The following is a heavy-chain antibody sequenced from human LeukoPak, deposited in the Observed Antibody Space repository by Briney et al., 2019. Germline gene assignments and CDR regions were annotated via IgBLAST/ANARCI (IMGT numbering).Heavy chain of an antibody. V-gene: IGHV3-30*04. Sequence: GGSLRLSCAASGFTFSSYVMHWVRQAPGKGLEWVAIISYDGSNEYYADSVKGRFTISRDNAKNSLYLQLNSLRAEDTAVYYCARSLVVGATYPYHWGQRTLVTVSS. J-gene: IGHJ5*02. CDR2: ISYDGSNE. CDR3: ARSLVVGATYPYH. CDR1: GFTFSSYV. D-gene: IGHD1-26*01.